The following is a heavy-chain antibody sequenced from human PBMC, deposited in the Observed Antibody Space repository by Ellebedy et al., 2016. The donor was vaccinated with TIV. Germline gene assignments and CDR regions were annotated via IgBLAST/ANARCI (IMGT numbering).Heavy chain of an antibody. CDR2: FYSGGST. D-gene: IGHD3-10*01. V-gene: IGHV3-66*01. J-gene: IGHJ5*02. CDR3: VRDRGRSKGWFDP. CDR1: GLTVSDNY. Sequence: PGGSLRLSCAASGLTVSDNYINRVRQAPGKGLEWVAAFYSGGSTYYADSVKGRFIISRDNSKNIVYLQMDSLRVDDTAVYYCVRDRGRSKGWFDPWGQGTLVTVSS.